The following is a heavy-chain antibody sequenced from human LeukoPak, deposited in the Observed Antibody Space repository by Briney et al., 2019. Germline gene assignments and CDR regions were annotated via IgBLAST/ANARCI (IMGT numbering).Heavy chain of an antibody. D-gene: IGHD3-10*01. V-gene: IGHV3-23*01. CDR3: AKDKGRTMVRGSFDY. CDR1: GFTFSSYA. J-gene: IGHJ4*02. CDR2: ISGSGGST. Sequence: HPGGSLRLSCAASGFTFSSYAMSWVRQAPGKGLEWVSAISGSGGSTYYADSVKGRFTISRDNSKNTLYLQMNSLRAEDTAVYYCAKDKGRTMVRGSFDYWGQGTLVTVSS.